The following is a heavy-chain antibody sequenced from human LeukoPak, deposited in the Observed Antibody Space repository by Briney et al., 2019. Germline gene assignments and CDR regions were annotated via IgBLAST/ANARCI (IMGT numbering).Heavy chain of an antibody. V-gene: IGHV4-38-2*02. CDR1: GYSISSGYY. J-gene: IGHJ6*04. Sequence: SETLSLTCAVSGYSISSGYYWGWIRQPPGKGLEWIGSIYHSGSTYYNPSLKSRVTISVDTSKNQFSLKLSSVTAADTAVYYCARDQFTVTTVPGKMDVWGKGTTVTVSS. D-gene: IGHD4-17*01. CDR3: ARDQFTVTTVPGKMDV. CDR2: IYHSGST.